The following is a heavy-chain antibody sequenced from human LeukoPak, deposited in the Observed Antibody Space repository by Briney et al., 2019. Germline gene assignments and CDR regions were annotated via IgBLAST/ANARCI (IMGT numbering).Heavy chain of an antibody. D-gene: IGHD3-22*01. Sequence: SVKVSCKASGGTLSSYAISWVRQAPGQGLEWMGGIIPIFGTANYAQKFQGRVTITTDESTSTAYMELSSLRSEDPAVYYCATQTYYYEIRGYYSFDYWAREPWSPSPQ. J-gene: IGHJ4*02. CDR1: GGTLSSYA. CDR2: IIPIFGTA. V-gene: IGHV1-69*05. CDR3: ATQTYYYEIRGYYSFDY.